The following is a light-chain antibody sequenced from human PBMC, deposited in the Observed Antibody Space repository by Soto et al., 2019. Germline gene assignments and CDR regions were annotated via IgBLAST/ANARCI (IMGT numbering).Light chain of an antibody. CDR1: SSDVGGYNY. CDR3: SSYTSSSTPRV. J-gene: IGLJ1*01. Sequence: QSALTQPASVSGSPGQSITISCPGTSSDVGGYNYVSWYQQHPGKAPKLMIYDVSNRPSGVSNRFSGSKSGNTASLTISGLQAEDEADYYCSSYTSSSTPRVFGTGTKLTVL. V-gene: IGLV2-14*01. CDR2: DVS.